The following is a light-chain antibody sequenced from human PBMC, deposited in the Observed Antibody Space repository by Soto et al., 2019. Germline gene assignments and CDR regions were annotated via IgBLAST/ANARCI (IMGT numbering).Light chain of an antibody. J-gene: IGLJ1*01. V-gene: IGLV1-44*01. CDR1: SSNIGSNT. Sequence: QSVLTQPPSASGTPGQRVTISCSGSSSNIGSNTVNWYQQLPGTAPKPLIYSNNQRPSGVPDRFSGSKSGTSASLAISGPQSEDEADYYCAAWDDSLKGVFGTGTKLTVL. CDR2: SNN. CDR3: AAWDDSLKGV.